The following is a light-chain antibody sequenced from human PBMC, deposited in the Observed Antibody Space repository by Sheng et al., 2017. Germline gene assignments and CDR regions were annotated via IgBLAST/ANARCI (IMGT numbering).Light chain of an antibody. Sequence: DIQMTQSPSSLSASVGDRVTITCQASQDISNYLNWYQQKPGKAPKLLIYDASNLETGVPSRFSGSGSGTDYTLTISSLQPDDFAIYHCQQYHSSRTFGQGTEGGN. J-gene: IGKJ1*01. CDR3: QQYHSSRT. CDR2: DAS. V-gene: IGKV1-33*01. CDR1: QDISNY.